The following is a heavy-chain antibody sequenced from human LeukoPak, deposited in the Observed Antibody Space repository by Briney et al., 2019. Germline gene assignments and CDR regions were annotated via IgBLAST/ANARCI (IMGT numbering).Heavy chain of an antibody. Sequence: GVSLRLSCAASGFTFSNYGMHWVRQAPGKGLEWVAVISYDESDKYYADSVRGRFTISRDNSKNTLYLQMNSLRPEDAAVYYCAKGVVAATNAAYYGMDVWGQGTTVTVSS. CDR1: GFTFSNYG. CDR2: ISYDESDK. V-gene: IGHV3-30*18. D-gene: IGHD2-15*01. CDR3: AKGVVAATNAAYYGMDV. J-gene: IGHJ6*02.